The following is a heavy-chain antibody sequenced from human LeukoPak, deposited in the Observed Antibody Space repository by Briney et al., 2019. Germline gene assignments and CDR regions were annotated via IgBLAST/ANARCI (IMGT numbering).Heavy chain of an antibody. V-gene: IGHV3-11*04. J-gene: IGHJ4*02. Sequence: GGSLRLSCAASGFTFSDYYMGWIRQAPGKGLEWISYITNNGRKIYYADSVKGRFTISRDNPNYSLYLQMNSLRAEDTAVYYCARDNGIVGATGFDYWGQGTLVTVSS. CDR2: ITNNGRKI. CDR3: ARDNGIVGATGFDY. CDR1: GFTFSDYY. D-gene: IGHD1-26*01.